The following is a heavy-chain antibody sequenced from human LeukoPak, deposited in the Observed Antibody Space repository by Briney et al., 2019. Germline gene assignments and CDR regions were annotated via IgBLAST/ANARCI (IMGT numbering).Heavy chain of an antibody. CDR3: AKGYCSSTSCLFDY. CDR1: GFTFSRFE. V-gene: IGHV3-48*01. J-gene: IGHJ4*02. CDR2: ISSSSDSI. D-gene: IGHD2-2*01. Sequence: GSLRLSCVASGFTFSRFEMNWVRQAPGKGLEWVSYISSSSDSIYYADSVKGRFTISRDNAESSLYLQMNSLRAEDMALYYCAKGYCSSTSCLFDYWGQGTLVTVSS.